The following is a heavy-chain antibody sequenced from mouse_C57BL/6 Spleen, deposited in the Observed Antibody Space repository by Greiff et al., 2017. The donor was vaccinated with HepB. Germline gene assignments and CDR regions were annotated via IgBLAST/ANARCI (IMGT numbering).Heavy chain of an antibody. CDR1: GYTFTSYW. Sequence: VQLQQPGAELVKPGASVKMSCKASGYTFTSYWITWVKQRPGQGLEWIGDIYPGSGSTNYNEKFKSKATLTVDTSSSTAYMQLSSLTSEDSAVYYCARLGITTSGYYAMDYWGQGTSVTVAS. CDR2: IYPGSGST. V-gene: IGHV1-55*01. D-gene: IGHD2-4*01. CDR3: ARLGITTSGYYAMDY. J-gene: IGHJ4*01.